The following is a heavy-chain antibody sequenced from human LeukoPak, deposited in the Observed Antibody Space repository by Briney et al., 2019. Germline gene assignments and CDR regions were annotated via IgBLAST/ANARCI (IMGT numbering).Heavy chain of an antibody. CDR3: ARRDYDIGWFDP. Sequence: PSETLSLTCTVSGGSIRSSDYWAWVRQPPGKGLEWIGSIYYSGSTYYNPSLKSRVTISVGTSKNHFSLNLISVTAADTAVYYCARRDYDIGWFDPWGQGTLVTVSS. J-gene: IGHJ5*02. V-gene: IGHV4-39*02. CDR2: IYYSGST. CDR1: GGSIRSSDY. D-gene: IGHD3-22*01.